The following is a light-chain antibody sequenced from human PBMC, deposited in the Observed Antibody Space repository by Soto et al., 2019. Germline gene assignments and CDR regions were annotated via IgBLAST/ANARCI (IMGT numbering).Light chain of an antibody. J-gene: IGKJ1*01. CDR1: LSVTSY. CDR2: GAS. V-gene: IGKV3-20*01. CDR3: QQRT. Sequence: LTQSPGTLSLSKGERPTLSCRASLSVTSYLAWYQKKPGQPPRLLIYGASRRATGIPDRFSGSGSGTDFTLTISRLEPEDFAVYYCQQRTFGQGTKVDI.